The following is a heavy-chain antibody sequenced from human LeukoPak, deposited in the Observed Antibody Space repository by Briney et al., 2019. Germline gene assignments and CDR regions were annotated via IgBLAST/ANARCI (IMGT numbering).Heavy chain of an antibody. CDR3: ARDRGARGYYMDV. Sequence: GGSLRLSCAASGFTFSSYSMHWVRQAPGKGLEWVSYISSTGTTIYYADSVKGRFTISRDNAKNSLYLQMNSLRAEDTAVYYCARDRGARGYYMDVWGKGTTVTVSS. CDR1: GFTFSSYS. J-gene: IGHJ6*03. CDR2: ISSTGTTI. V-gene: IGHV3-48*01. D-gene: IGHD3-10*01.